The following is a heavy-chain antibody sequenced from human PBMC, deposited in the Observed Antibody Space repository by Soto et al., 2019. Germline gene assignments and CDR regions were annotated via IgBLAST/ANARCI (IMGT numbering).Heavy chain of an antibody. V-gene: IGHV2-5*02. CDR2: IYWDDDN. CDR3: GHRLGGYTWNDGYFDF. CDR1: GFSLTTRPMG. Sequence: SGPTLVNPTQTLTLTCTFSGFSLTTRPMGVGWIRQPPGKALEWLVFIYWDDDNRYSPSLKSRITVTKDTSKKQVVLTMTDMDPVDTATYYCGHRLGGYTWNDGYFDFWGQGVPVTVSS. D-gene: IGHD5-12*01. J-gene: IGHJ4*02.